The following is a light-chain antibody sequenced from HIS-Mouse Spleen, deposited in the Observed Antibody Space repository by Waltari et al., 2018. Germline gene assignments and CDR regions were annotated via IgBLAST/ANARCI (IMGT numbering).Light chain of an antibody. J-gene: IGLJ2*01. CDR1: ALPKQY. Sequence: SYELTQPPSVSVSPGQTARITCSGDALPKQYAYWYQQKPGQAPVLVISKDSERPSGIPERFSGSSSGTTVTLTISGVQAEDEADYYCQSADSSGTYQDVVFGGGTKLTVL. V-gene: IGLV3-25*03. CDR2: KDS. CDR3: QSADSSGTYQDVV.